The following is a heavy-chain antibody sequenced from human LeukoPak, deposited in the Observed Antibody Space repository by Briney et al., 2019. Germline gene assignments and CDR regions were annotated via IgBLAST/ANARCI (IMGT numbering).Heavy chain of an antibody. CDR3: AREPGGYFDY. D-gene: IGHD3-10*01. CDR2: ISYDGSNK. V-gene: IGHV3-30*04. CDR1: GFTFSIHA. Sequence: GGSLRLSCAASGFTFSIHAMHWVRQAPGKGLEWVAVISYDGSNKYYADSVKGRFTISRDNSKNTLYLQMNSLRAEDTAVYYCAREPGGYFDYWGQGTLVTVSS. J-gene: IGHJ4*02.